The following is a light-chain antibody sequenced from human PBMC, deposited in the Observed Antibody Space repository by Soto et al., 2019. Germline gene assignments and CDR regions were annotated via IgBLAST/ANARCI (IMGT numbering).Light chain of an antibody. Sequence: QAVVTQEPSLTVSPGGTVTLTCASSTGEVTSGYFPNWIQQKPGQPPRSLIYNTDNKYSWTPARFSGSLLGGKAALTLSGVQPDEEAAYYCFLYLSNHVRLFGGGTKLTVL. CDR3: FLYLSNHVRL. CDR2: NTD. J-gene: IGLJ2*01. V-gene: IGLV7-43*01. CDR1: TGEVTSGYF.